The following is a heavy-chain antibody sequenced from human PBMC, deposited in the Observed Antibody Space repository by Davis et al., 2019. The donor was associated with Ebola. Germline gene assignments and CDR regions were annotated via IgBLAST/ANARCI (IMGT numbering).Heavy chain of an antibody. CDR3: ARERGWYSSSPSSIPSNWFDP. V-gene: IGHV1-18*04. J-gene: IGHJ5*02. CDR1: EDIFTSDY. Sequence: ASVKVSCKAPEDIFTSDYIHWVRQAPGQGLEWMGWISAYNGNTNYAQKLQGRVTMTTDTSTSTAYMELRSLRSDDTAVYYCARERGWYSSSPSSIPSNWFDPWGQGTLVTVSS. CDR2: ISAYNGNT. D-gene: IGHD6-13*01.